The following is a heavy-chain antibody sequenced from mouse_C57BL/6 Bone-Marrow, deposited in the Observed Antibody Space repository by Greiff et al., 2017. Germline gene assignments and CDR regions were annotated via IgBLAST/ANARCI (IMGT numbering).Heavy chain of an antibody. CDR2: IHPNSGST. D-gene: IGHD2-5*01. Sequence: QVQLKQPGAELVKPGASVKLSCKASGYTFTSYWMHWVKQRPGQGLEWIGMIHPNSGSTNYNEKFKSKATLTVDKSSSTAYMQLSSLTSEDSAVYYCATYYSNYVNFDYWGQGTTLTVSS. CDR1: GYTFTSYW. CDR3: ATYYSNYVNFDY. V-gene: IGHV1-64*01. J-gene: IGHJ2*01.